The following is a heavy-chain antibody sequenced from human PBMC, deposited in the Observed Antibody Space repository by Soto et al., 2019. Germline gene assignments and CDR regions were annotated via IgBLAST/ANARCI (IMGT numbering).Heavy chain of an antibody. CDR3: SRGWWPGSGSSFDP. CDR2: IRSKIYGGTT. J-gene: IGHJ5*02. D-gene: IGHD3-10*01. Sequence: GGSLRLSCIASGFTFGDQAMSWFRQAPGKGLEWVGFIRSKIYGGTTEYAASVKGRFTISRDDSKGIAYLQMNSLKTEDTGVYYCSRGWWPGSGSSFDPWGQGTLVTVSS. CDR1: GFTFGDQA. V-gene: IGHV3-49*03.